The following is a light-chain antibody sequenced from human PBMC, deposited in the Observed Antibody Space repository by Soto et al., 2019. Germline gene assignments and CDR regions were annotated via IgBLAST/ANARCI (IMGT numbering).Light chain of an antibody. CDR1: QSVSSN. CDR3: QQYNNWPWT. CDR2: GAS. J-gene: IGKJ1*01. V-gene: IGKV3-15*01. Sequence: EIVMTQSPATLSASPGEIATLSCRASQSVSSNLAWYQQKPGQAPRLLFYGASTRATGIPARFSGSGSGTEFTLTISSLQSEDFAVYYCQQYNNWPWTFGQGTKVDIK.